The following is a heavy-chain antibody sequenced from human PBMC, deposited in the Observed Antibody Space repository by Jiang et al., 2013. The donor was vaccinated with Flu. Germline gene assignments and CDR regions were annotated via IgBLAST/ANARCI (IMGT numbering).Heavy chain of an antibody. D-gene: IGHD3-9*01. CDR3: FRNRRLVIPFFDY. J-gene: IGHJ4*02. CDR1: GGSISSSSYY. CDR2: IYYSGST. Sequence: PGLVKPSETLSLTCTVSGGSISSSSYYWGWIRQPPGKGLEWIGSIYYSGSTYYNPSLKSRVTISVDTSKNQFSLKLSSVTAADTAVYYCFRNRRLVIPFFDYWGQGTLVTVSS. V-gene: IGHV4-39*01.